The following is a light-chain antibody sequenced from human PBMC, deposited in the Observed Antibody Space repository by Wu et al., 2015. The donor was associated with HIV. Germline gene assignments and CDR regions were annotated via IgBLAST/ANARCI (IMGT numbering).Light chain of an antibody. CDR2: SAS. CDR3: QQYYKFPPT. V-gene: IGKV1-8*01. CDR1: QSINNF. J-gene: IGKJ1*01. Sequence: IVMTQSPSSLSASTGDRVIITCRASQSINNFLAWYQQHPGKAPKLLISSASTSRTGVPSRFSGSGSGTDFTLTIDCLKSEDFAIYYCQQYYKFPPTFGPGTKVDIK.